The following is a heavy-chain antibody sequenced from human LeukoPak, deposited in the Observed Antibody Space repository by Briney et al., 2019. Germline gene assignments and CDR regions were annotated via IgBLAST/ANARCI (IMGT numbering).Heavy chain of an antibody. V-gene: IGHV4-34*01. CDR1: GGSFSGYY. CDR2: INHSGST. CDR3: ARPSLPYYYDSSGYLY. D-gene: IGHD3-22*01. Sequence: SETLSLTCAVYGGSFSGYYWSWIRQPPGKGLEWIGEINHSGSTNYNPSLKSRVTISVDTTKNQFSLKLSSVTAADTAVYYCARPSLPYYYDSSGYLYWGQGTLVTVSS. J-gene: IGHJ4*02.